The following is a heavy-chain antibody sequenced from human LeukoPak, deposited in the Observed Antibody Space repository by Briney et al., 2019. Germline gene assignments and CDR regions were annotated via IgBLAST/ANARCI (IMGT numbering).Heavy chain of an antibody. D-gene: IGHD6-19*01. CDR1: GYTFTSYG. CDR3: ARQQWLDSTFDY. V-gene: IGHV1-46*01. Sequence: ASVKVSCKASGYTFTSYGISWVRQAPGQGLEWMGIINPSGGSTSYAQKFQGRVTMTRDTSTSTAYMELRSLRSDDTAVYYCARQQWLDSTFDYWGQGTLVTVSS. J-gene: IGHJ4*02. CDR2: INPSGGST.